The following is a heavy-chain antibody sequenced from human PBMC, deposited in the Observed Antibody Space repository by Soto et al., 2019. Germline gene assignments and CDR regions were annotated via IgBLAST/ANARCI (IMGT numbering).Heavy chain of an antibody. CDR2: IYHSGST. Sequence: QLQLQESGSGLVKPSQTLSLTCAVSGGSISSGGYSWSWIRQPTGKGLEWIGYIYHSGSTYYNPSLKSRVNISVDRSKNQFSLKLSSLTAADTAVYYCARDRKNYGMDVWGQGTTVTVSS. CDR3: ARDRKNYGMDV. V-gene: IGHV4-30-2*01. CDR1: GGSISSGGYS. J-gene: IGHJ6*02.